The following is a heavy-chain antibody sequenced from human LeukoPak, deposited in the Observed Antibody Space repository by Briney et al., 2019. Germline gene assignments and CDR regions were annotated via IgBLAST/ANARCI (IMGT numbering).Heavy chain of an antibody. Sequence: ASGPALVKPTQTLTLTCTFSGFSLSTSGMCVSWIRQPPGKALEWLARIDWDDDKYYSTYLKTRLTISKDTSKNQVVLTMTNMDPVDTATYYCARILDNDSSGYYVFDYWGQGTLVTVSS. CDR3: ARILDNDSSGYYVFDY. V-gene: IGHV2-70*11. D-gene: IGHD3-22*01. CDR1: GFSLSTSGMC. J-gene: IGHJ4*02. CDR2: IDWDDDK.